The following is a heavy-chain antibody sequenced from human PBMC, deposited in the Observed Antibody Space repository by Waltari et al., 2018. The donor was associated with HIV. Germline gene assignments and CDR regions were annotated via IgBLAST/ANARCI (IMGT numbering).Heavy chain of an antibody. V-gene: IGHV3-7*03. CDR1: AFPFGIFP. CDR2: INKDSSER. J-gene: IGHJ4*02. D-gene: IGHD6-19*01. CDR3: AREVSGSPYYFNY. Sequence: EVQLLESVGGLVQPGGSRQLSRLTSAFPFGIFPMSWFCQPSGKGLEWVANINKDSSERKYVDSVKGRFTIYRDNANNSLFLYVSSLRTEDTALYYCAREVSGSPYYFNYWGQGALLTVSS.